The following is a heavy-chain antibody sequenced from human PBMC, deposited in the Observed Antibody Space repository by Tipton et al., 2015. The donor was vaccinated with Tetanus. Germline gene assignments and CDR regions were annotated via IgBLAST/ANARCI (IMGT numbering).Heavy chain of an antibody. CDR1: GYSFSSYW. CDR3: AKVSAPGTIATGNFDY. V-gene: IGHV5-51*01. D-gene: IGHD1-1*01. CDR2: FFPGDSES. Sequence: QLMQSGAEAKKPGESLKISCRGSGYSFSSYWIAWVRQVPGKGLEWMGIFFPGDSESRYSPSFQGQVTMSGDNSIRTAYLQWNSLRASDTATYYCAKVSAPGTIATGNFDYWGQGTPVTVSS. J-gene: IGHJ4*02.